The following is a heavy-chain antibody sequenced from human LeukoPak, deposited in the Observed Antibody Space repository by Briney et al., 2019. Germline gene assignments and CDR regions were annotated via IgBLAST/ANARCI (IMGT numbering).Heavy chain of an antibody. Sequence: GGSLRLSCAASGFTFDDYVMNWVRQAPGKGLEWVSGISWNSGTIGYADSVKGRFTISRDNAKNSLYLQMNSLRAEDTAVYYCARGNYYGDAFDIWGQGTMVTVSS. CDR1: GFTFDDYV. CDR2: ISWNSGTI. J-gene: IGHJ3*02. D-gene: IGHD3-3*01. V-gene: IGHV3-9*01. CDR3: ARGNYYGDAFDI.